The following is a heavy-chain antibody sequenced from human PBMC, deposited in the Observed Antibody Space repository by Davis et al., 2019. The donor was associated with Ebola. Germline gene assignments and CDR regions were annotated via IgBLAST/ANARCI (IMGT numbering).Heavy chain of an antibody. Sequence: PGGSLRLSCKGSGYSFTSYWIGWVRQMPGKGLEWMGIIYPGDSDTRYSPSFQGQVTISADKSISTAYLQWSSLKASDTALYYCARRGFYDSSGYYQHWGQGTLVTVSS. CDR2: IYPGDSDT. CDR1: GYSFTSYW. D-gene: IGHD3-22*01. J-gene: IGHJ4*02. V-gene: IGHV5-51*01. CDR3: ARRGFYDSSGYYQH.